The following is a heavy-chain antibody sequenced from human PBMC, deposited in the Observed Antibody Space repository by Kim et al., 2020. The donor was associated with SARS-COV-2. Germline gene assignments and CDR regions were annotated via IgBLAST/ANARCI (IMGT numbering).Heavy chain of an antibody. CDR2: K. CDR3: AREPKLGSALDI. J-gene: IGHJ3*02. V-gene: IGHV3-30*09. D-gene: IGHD7-27*01. Sequence: KLFADSVEGRFAISRDDAKNAVYLQMNSLRTEDTGIYYCAREPKLGSALDIWGQGTVVTVSS.